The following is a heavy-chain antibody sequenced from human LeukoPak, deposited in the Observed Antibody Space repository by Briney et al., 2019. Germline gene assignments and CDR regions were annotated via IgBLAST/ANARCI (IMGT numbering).Heavy chain of an antibody. CDR1: GFTFNSYG. CDR2: IRSDGTNK. V-gene: IGHV3-30*02. Sequence: GGSLRLSCAASGFTFNSYGMHWVRQAPGKGLEWVAFIRSDGTNKDYADSVKGRFTISRDNSKNTLYLQMNSLRPEDAAVYYCAKGYSFHFDYWGQGTLVTVSS. D-gene: IGHD5-18*01. J-gene: IGHJ4*02. CDR3: AKGYSFHFDY.